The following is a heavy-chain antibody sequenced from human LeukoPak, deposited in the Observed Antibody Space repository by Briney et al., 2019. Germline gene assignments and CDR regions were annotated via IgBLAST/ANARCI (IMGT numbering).Heavy chain of an antibody. J-gene: IGHJ5*02. CDR1: GYSFTSCW. Sequence: GESLKISCKGSGYSFTSCWIGWVRQMPGKGLEWMGIIYPGDSDTRYSPSFQGQVTISADKSISTAYLQWSSLKASDTAMYYCARLRLRVAAAGLGTNWFDPWGQGTLVTVSS. CDR3: ARLRLRVAAAGLGTNWFDP. CDR2: IYPGDSDT. V-gene: IGHV5-51*01. D-gene: IGHD6-13*01.